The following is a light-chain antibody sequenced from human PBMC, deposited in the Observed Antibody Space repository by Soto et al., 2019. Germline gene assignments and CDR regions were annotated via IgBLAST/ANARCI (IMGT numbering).Light chain of an antibody. CDR2: NNN. Sequence: QSVLTQPPSASGTPGQRITISCSGSSSNIGSNTVNWYQHLPGTAPKLLMYNNNQRPSGVPDRFSGSKSGISASLAISGPQSEDEADYYCAAWDDSLKGWVFGGGTKLTVL. CDR3: AAWDDSLKGWV. J-gene: IGLJ3*02. CDR1: SSNIGSNT. V-gene: IGLV1-44*01.